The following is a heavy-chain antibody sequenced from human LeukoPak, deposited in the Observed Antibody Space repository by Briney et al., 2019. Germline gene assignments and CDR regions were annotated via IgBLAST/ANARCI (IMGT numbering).Heavy chain of an antibody. CDR3: ARGVSAAGFDY. J-gene: IGHJ4*02. D-gene: IGHD6-13*01. V-gene: IGHV4-61*02. Sequence: SETLSLTCIVSGGSISSGAYYWTWIRQPAGKGLEWIGRIYISGSTNYNPSLKSRVTISMDASKNQLSMKMTSVTAADTAVYYCARGVSAAGFDYWGQGTLVTVSS. CDR1: GGSISSGAYY. CDR2: IYISGST.